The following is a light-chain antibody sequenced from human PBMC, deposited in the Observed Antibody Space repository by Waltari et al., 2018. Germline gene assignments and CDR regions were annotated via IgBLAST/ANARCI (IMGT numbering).Light chain of an antibody. Sequence: QSALTQPAPVSGSPGPSITISCPGTSSDVGGFDHVPWYQHHPGKAPKVIIYAVSKRPSGVSNRFSGSKSGNTASLIISGLQADYEADYYCVSYTTISTWVFGGGTKLTVL. V-gene: IGLV2-14*03. CDR1: SSDVGGFDH. J-gene: IGLJ3*02. CDR2: AVS. CDR3: VSYTTISTWV.